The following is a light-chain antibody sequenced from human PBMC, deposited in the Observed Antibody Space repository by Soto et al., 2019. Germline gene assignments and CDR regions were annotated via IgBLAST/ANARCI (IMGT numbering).Light chain of an antibody. CDR1: QTVSGSY. CDR3: QQYDNWPYT. CDR2: GAT. J-gene: IGKJ2*01. Sequence: EIVLTQSPGTLSLSPGERATLSCGASQTVSGSYLAWYQQKPGQAPRLLIHGATNRATGIPDRFSGSRSGTDFSLTISTLEPEDSAVYYCQQYDNWPYTFGQGTKLEIK. V-gene: IGKV3-20*01.